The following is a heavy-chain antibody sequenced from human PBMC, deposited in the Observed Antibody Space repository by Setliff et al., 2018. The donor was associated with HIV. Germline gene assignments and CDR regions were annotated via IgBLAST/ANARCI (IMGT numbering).Heavy chain of an antibody. CDR1: GGSISSHY. J-gene: IGHJ6*04. Sequence: PSETLSLTCTVSGGSISSHYWSWIRQSPGKGLEWIGYTFYTGSTNHNPSLKSRVTMSIDTFKKQFSLRLRSVTAADTAVYYCARVKDVWGKGTTVTVSS. CDR3: ARVKDV. CDR2: TFYTGST. V-gene: IGHV4-59*11.